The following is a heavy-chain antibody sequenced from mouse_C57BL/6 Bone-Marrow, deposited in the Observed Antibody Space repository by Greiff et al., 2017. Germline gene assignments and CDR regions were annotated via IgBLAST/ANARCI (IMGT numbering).Heavy chain of an antibody. Sequence: VQLQQSGPELVKPGASVKISCKASGYAFSSSWMNWVQQRPGKGLEWIGRIYPGDGDTNYNGKFKGKATLTADKSSSTAYMQLSSLTSEDSAVYFCARAGSSYRYFDVWGTGTTVTVSS. CDR2: IYPGDGDT. J-gene: IGHJ1*03. CDR3: ARAGSSYRYFDV. D-gene: IGHD1-1*01. V-gene: IGHV1-82*01. CDR1: GYAFSSSW.